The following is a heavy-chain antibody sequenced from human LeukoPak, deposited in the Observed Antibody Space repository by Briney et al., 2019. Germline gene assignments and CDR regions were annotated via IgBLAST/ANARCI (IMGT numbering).Heavy chain of an antibody. Sequence: GGSLRLSCAASGFTVSSNYMTWVRQAPGKGLEWVAFIRYDGSNKYYADSVKGRFTISRDNSKNTLYLHVNSLRPEDTAVYYCARTGDGYSSFSYYYYMDVWGKGTTVTVSS. CDR2: IRYDGSNK. CDR1: GFTVSSNY. J-gene: IGHJ6*03. CDR3: ARTGDGYSSFSYYYYMDV. D-gene: IGHD5-24*01. V-gene: IGHV3-30*02.